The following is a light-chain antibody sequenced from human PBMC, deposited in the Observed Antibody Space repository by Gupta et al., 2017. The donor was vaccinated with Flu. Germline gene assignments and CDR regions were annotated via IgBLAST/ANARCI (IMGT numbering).Light chain of an antibody. CDR1: SSDVGRSDS. J-gene: IGLJ1*01. V-gene: IGLV2-14*01. CDR3: SSYTSTSTFYV. Sequence: QSALTQPASVSGSPGQSITISCTGTSSDVGRSDSVSWYQQYPGKAPKLLIYDVSSRPSGFSSRFSGSKSGNTASLTISGLQAEDETDYFCSSYTSTSTFYVFGTGTKVTVL. CDR2: DVS.